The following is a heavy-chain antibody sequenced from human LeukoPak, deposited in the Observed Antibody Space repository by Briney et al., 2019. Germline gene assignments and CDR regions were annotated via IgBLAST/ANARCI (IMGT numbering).Heavy chain of an antibody. CDR2: ISGSGGST. CDR3: EKDIGDGPPYGMDV. J-gene: IGHJ6*02. CDR1: GFTFSSYA. Sequence: GGSLRLSCAASGFTFSSYAMSWVRQAPGKGLEWVSAISGSGGSTYYADSVKGRFTISRDNSKNTLYLQMNSLRAEDTAVYYCEKDIGDGPPYGMDVWGQGTTVTVSS. V-gene: IGHV3-23*01. D-gene: IGHD3-10*01.